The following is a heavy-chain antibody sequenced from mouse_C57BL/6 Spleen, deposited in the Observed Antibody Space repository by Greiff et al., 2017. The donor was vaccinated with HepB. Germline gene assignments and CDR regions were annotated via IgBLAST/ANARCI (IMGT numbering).Heavy chain of an antibody. D-gene: IGHD2-4*01. Sequence: QVTLKECGPGILQPSQTLSLTCSFSGFSLSTFGMGVGWIRQPSGKGLEWLAHIWWDDDKYYNPALKSRLTISKDTSKNQVCLKIANVDTADTATYYCARSMITSIFDYWGQGTTLTVAA. CDR1: GFSLSTFGMG. CDR2: IWWDDDK. J-gene: IGHJ2*01. CDR3: ARSMITSIFDY. V-gene: IGHV8-8*01.